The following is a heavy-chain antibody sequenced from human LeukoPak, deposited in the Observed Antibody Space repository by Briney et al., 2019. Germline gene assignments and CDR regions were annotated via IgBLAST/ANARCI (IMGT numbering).Heavy chain of an antibody. CDR2: IYYSGST. D-gene: IGHD4-17*01. V-gene: IGHV4-59*08. J-gene: IGHJ4*02. CDR3: ASLSYGDRGRFDY. Sequence: SETLSLTCTVSGGSISSYYWSWIRQPPGKPLEWIGYIYYSGSTNYNPSLESRVTKSVDTSKNRFSLRLSSVTAADTAVYFCASLSYGDRGRFDYWGQGTLVTVSS. CDR1: GGSISSYY.